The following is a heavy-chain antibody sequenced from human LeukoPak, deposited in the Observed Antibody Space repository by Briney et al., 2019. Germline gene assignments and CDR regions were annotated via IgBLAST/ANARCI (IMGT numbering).Heavy chain of an antibody. CDR1: GFTFSSYG. CDR2: ISSSGSTI. V-gene: IGHV3-48*03. D-gene: IGHD3-16*02. J-gene: IGHJ6*02. Sequence: GSLRLSCAASGFTFSSYGMNWVRQAPGKGLEWVSYISSSGSTIYYADSVKGRFTISRDNAKNSLYLQMNSLRAEDTAVYYCALSLDYYYGMDVWGQGTTVTVSS. CDR3: ALSLDYYYGMDV.